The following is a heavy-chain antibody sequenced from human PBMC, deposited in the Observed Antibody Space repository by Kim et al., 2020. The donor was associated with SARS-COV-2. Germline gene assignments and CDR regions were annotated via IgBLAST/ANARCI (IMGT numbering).Heavy chain of an antibody. CDR2: IWYDGSNK. Sequence: GGSLRLSCAASGFTFSSYGMHWVRQAPGKGLEWVAVIWYDGSNKYYADSVKGRFTISRDNSKNTLYLQMNSLRAEDTAVYYCAKELSPFIQLWLNGLGYWGQGTLVTVSS. CDR1: GFTFSSYG. V-gene: IGHV3-33*06. J-gene: IGHJ4*02. D-gene: IGHD5-18*01. CDR3: AKELSPFIQLWLNGLGY.